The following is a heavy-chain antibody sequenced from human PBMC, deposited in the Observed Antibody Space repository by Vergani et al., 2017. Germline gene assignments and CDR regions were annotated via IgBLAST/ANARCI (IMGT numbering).Heavy chain of an antibody. V-gene: IGHV4-34*01. CDR2: INHSGST. J-gene: IGHJ6*03. CDR1: GGSFSGYY. D-gene: IGHD5-12*01. Sequence: QVQLQQWGAGLLKPSETLSLTCAVYGGSFSGYYWSWIRQPPGTGLEWIVEINHSGSTNYNPSLKSRVTISVDTSKNQFSLKLSSVTAADTAVYYCARLKQLRAGYYYYYMDVWGKGTTVTVSS. CDR3: ARLKQLRAGYYYYYMDV.